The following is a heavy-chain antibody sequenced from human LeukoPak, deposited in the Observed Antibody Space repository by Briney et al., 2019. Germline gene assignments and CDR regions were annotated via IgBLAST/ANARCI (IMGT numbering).Heavy chain of an antibody. CDR2: IYHSGST. D-gene: IGHD3-3*01. V-gene: IGHV4-38-2*01. Sequence: SETLSLTCAVSGYSISSGYYWGWIRQPPGKGLEWIGSIYHSGSTYYNPSLKSRVTISVDTSKTQFSLKLSSVTAADTAVYYCARQISDFWSGYPNFDYWGQGTLVTVFS. CDR1: GYSISSGYY. CDR3: ARQISDFWSGYPNFDY. J-gene: IGHJ4*02.